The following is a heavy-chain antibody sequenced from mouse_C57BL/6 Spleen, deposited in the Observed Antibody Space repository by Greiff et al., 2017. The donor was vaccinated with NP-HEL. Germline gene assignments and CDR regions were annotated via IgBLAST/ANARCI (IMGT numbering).Heavy chain of an antibody. CDR2: ISSGSSTI. D-gene: IGHD1-2*01. V-gene: IGHV5-17*01. J-gene: IGHJ3*01. CDR3: ARPENYGFAY. Sequence: EVKLMESGGGLVKPGGSLKLSCAASGFTFSDYGMHWVRQAPEKGLEWVAYISSGSSTIYYADTVKGRFTISRDNAKNTLFLQMTSLRSEDTAMYYWARPENYGFAYWGQGTLVTVSA. CDR1: GFTFSDYG.